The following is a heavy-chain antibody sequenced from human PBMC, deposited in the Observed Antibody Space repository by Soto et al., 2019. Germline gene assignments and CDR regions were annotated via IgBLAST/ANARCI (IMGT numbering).Heavy chain of an antibody. J-gene: IGHJ4*02. CDR2: ISAYNGNT. Sequence: ASVKVSCKASGYTFTSYGISWVRQAPGQGLEWMGWISAYNGNTNYAQKLQGRVTMTTDTSASTAYMELRSLRSDDTAVYYCASEEIGYCSGGSCHPAHDYWGQGTLVTVSS. D-gene: IGHD2-15*01. CDR3: ASEEIGYCSGGSCHPAHDY. CDR1: GYTFTSYG. V-gene: IGHV1-18*01.